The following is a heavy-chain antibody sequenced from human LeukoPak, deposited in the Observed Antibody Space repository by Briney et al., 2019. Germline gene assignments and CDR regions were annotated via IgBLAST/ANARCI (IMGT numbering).Heavy chain of an antibody. CDR1: GFTFSTYA. D-gene: IGHD4-17*01. CDR3: AKVLTVTRWGIDY. J-gene: IGHJ4*02. V-gene: IGHV3-23*01. Sequence: GGSLRLSCAASGFTFSTYAMTWVRQAPGKGLEWVSVISTSGVNTYYAESVKGRFTISRDNSQTTLYLQMNSLRAEDTAVYYCAKVLTVTRWGIDYWGQGTLVTVSS. CDR2: ISTSGVNT.